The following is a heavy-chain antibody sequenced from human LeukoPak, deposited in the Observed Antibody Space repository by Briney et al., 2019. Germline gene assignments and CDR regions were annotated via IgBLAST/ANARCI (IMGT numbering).Heavy chain of an antibody. CDR3: ARTYGDYGWVDY. D-gene: IGHD4-17*01. CDR1: GGSISTNSYY. V-gene: IGHV4-39*01. CDR2: IYYSGST. Sequence: SETLSLTCTVSGGSISTNSYYWNWIRQPPGKGLAWIGSIYYSGSTDYNPSLKSRVTISVDTSKNQFSLKLSSVTAADTAVYYCARTYGDYGWVDYWGQGTLVTVSS. J-gene: IGHJ4*02.